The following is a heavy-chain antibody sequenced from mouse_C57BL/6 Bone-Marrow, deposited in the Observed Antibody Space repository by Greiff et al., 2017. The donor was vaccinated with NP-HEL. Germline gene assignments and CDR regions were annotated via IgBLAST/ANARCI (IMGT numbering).Heavy chain of an antibody. D-gene: IGHD3-2*02. CDR3: ARRLRGAMDY. V-gene: IGHV1-50*01. J-gene: IGHJ4*01. CDR1: VYTFTSYW. CDR2: IDPSDSYT. Sequence: VQLQQPGAELVKPGASVKLSCKASVYTFTSYWMQWVKQRPGQGLEWIGEIDPSDSYTNYNQKFKGKATLTVDTSSSTAYMQLSSLTSEDSAVYYCARRLRGAMDYWGQGTSVTVSS.